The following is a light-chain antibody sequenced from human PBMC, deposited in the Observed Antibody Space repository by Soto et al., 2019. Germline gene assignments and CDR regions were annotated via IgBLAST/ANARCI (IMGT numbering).Light chain of an antibody. CDR1: QSISSW. CDR3: QQYNDNCT. Sequence: IQITQSPSTLAASVGDRITNTCRASQSISSWFAWYQQKPGKAPKLLIYKASTLQSGVPSRFSGSGSGTEFTLAFSSLPPDDSATYYCQQYNDNCTFGQGTKVDIK. J-gene: IGKJ1*01. CDR2: KAS. V-gene: IGKV1-5*03.